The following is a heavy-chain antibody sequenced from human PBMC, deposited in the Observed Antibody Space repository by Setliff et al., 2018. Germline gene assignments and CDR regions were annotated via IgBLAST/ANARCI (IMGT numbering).Heavy chain of an antibody. D-gene: IGHD2-21*01. Sequence: SETLSLTCTVSGASINSLSWWSWVRQPPGKGLEWIGEIYHDGNDKYTPSVHYSPSLKSRVTISIDKSNNQFSLKLSSVTSADTAVYYCVRSAVYCASDCYPRYFDSWGQGTLVTVSS. CDR1: GASINSLSW. CDR2: IYHDGND. J-gene: IGHJ4*02. V-gene: IGHV4-4*02. CDR3: VRSAVYCASDCYPRYFDS.